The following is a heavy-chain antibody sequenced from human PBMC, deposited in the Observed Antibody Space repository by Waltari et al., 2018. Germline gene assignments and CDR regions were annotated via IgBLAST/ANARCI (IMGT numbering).Heavy chain of an antibody. Sequence: EVQLLESGGGLVQPGGSLRLSCAASGFTFSSYALSWCRKAPGKGLEWVSAISGSGGSTYYADSVKGRFTISRDNSKNTLYLQMNSLRAEDTAVYYCAKSTGYSSGWSYFDYWGQGTLVTVSS. J-gene: IGHJ4*02. V-gene: IGHV3-23*01. D-gene: IGHD6-19*01. CDR3: AKSTGYSSGWSYFDY. CDR1: GFTFSSYA. CDR2: ISGSGGST.